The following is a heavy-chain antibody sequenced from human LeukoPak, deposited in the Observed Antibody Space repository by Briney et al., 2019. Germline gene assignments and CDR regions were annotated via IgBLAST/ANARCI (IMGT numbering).Heavy chain of an antibody. J-gene: IGHJ4*02. V-gene: IGHV1-2*02. CDR1: GYTFTGYY. CDR3: ARSRARGYSGYDFAY. CDR2: INPNSGGT. D-gene: IGHD5-12*01. Sequence: ASVKVSCKASGYTFTGYYMHWVRQAPGQGLEWMGWINPNSGGTNYAQKFQGRVNMTRDTSISTAYMELSRLRSDDTAVYYCARSRARGYSGYDFAYWGQGTLVTVSS.